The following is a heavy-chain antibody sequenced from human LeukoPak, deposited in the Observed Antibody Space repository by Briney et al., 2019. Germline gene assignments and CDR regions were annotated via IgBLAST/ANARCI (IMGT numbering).Heavy chain of an antibody. D-gene: IGHD2-2*01. V-gene: IGHV4-31*03. CDR2: KYYSGSA. CDR1: GVSISDGRYY. CDR3: ATPYCSSISCLDVLNI. J-gene: IGHJ3*02. Sequence: PSQTLSLTCSVSGVSISDGRYYWTWIRQHPGRGLEWIGYKYYSGSAKYNPSLKSRLTISVDTSKNQFSLQLSSVTAADTAMYYCATPYCSSISCLDVLNIWGQGTMVTDSS.